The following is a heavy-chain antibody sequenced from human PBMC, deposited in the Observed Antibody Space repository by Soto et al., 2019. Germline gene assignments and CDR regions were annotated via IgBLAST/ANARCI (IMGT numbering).Heavy chain of an antibody. CDR3: ARGPWGRGIAVAGTGFDY. D-gene: IGHD6-19*01. Sequence: SETLSLTCTVSGGSVSSGSYYWSWTRQPPGKGLEWIGYIYYSGSTNYNPSLKSRVTISVDTSKNQFSLKLSSVTAADTAVYYCARGPWGRGIAVAGTGFDYWGQGTLVTVSS. V-gene: IGHV4-61*01. CDR2: IYYSGST. J-gene: IGHJ4*02. CDR1: GGSVSSGSYY.